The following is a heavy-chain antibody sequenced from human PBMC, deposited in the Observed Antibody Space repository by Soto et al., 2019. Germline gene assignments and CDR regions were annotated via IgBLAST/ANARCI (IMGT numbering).Heavy chain of an antibody. V-gene: IGHV3-11*01. CDR1: GFTFSDDF. Sequence: QVQLVESGGALVKPGGSLRLSCAASGFTFSDDFMTWIRQAPGEGLELVAYISTSARIINYADSVKGRFTISRDNAKNSLYLQMNSLRAEDTAVDFWAREYSAYHYHVDFWGQGTVVTVSS. D-gene: IGHD4-4*01. CDR2: ISTSARII. CDR3: AREYSAYHYHVDF. J-gene: IGHJ4*02.